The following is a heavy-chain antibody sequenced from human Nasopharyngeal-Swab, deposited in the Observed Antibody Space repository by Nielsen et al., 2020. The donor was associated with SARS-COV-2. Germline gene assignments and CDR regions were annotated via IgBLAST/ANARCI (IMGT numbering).Heavy chain of an antibody. Sequence: WVRQAPGQGLEWMGIINPSGGSTSYAQKLQGRVTMTRDTSTSTVYMELSSLRSEDTAVYYCARDQKYSGYDGSGYWGQGTLVTVSS. CDR2: INPSGGST. J-gene: IGHJ4*02. CDR3: ARDQKYSGYDGSGY. D-gene: IGHD5-12*01. V-gene: IGHV1-46*01.